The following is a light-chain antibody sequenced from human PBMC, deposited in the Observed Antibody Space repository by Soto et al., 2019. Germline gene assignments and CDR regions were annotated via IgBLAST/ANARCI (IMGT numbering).Light chain of an antibody. CDR1: QSINNL. Sequence: DVQMTQSPSTLSASVGDSVTITCRASQSINNLLAWYQQKPGKGPKLLIYHASTLESGVPSRFSGSGSGTDVTLTISSLQPDDFATYDCQQYYSHLWTVGQLTKVDIK. J-gene: IGKJ1*01. CDR2: HAS. V-gene: IGKV1-5*01. CDR3: QQYYSHLWT.